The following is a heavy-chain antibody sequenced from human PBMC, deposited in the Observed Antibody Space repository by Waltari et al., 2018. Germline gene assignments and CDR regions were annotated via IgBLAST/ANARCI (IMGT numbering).Heavy chain of an antibody. CDR3: ARGSSGWYSRRWFDP. CDR1: GYTFTSYS. Sequence: QVQLVQSGAEVKKPGASVKVSCKASGYTFTSYSMHWVPQAPGQRLEWMGWINAGNGNTKYSQKFQGRVTITRDTSASTAYMELSSLRSEDTAVYYCARGSSGWYSRRWFDPWGQGTLVTVSS. V-gene: IGHV1-3*01. D-gene: IGHD6-19*01. J-gene: IGHJ5*02. CDR2: INAGNGNT.